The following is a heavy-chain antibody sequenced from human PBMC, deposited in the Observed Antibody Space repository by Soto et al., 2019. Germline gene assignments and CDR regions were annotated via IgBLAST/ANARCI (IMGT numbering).Heavy chain of an antibody. J-gene: IGHJ6*02. CDR1: GGSISSSSYY. CDR2: IYYSGST. Sequence: KPSETLSLTCTVSGGSISSSSYYWGWIRQPPGKGLEWIGSIYYSGSTYYNPSLKSRVTISVDTSKNQFSLKLSSVTAADTAVYYCARPGYDCSGGSCYSHHRYYYGMDVWGQGTTVTVSS. CDR3: ARPGYDCSGGSCYSHHRYYYGMDV. D-gene: IGHD2-15*01. V-gene: IGHV4-39*01.